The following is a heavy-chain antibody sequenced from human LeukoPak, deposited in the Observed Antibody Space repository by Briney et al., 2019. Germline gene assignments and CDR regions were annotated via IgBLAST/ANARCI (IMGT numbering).Heavy chain of an antibody. CDR3: ARVVPLGAFDI. CDR1: GGSISSGSYY. Sequence: PSEILSLTCTVSGGSISSGSYYWSWIRQPAGKGLEWIGRIYTSGSTNYNPSLKSRVTISVDTSKNQFSLKLSSVTAADTAVYYCARVVPLGAFDIWGQGTMVTVSS. J-gene: IGHJ3*02. V-gene: IGHV4-61*02. CDR2: IYTSGST.